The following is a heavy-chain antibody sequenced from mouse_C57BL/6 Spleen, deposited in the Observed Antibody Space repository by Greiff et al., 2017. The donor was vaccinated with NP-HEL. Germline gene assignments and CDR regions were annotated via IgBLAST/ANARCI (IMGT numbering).Heavy chain of an antibody. Sequence: EVQVVESGGGLVQPKGSLKLSCAASGFSFNTYAMNWVRQAPGKGLEWVARIRSKSNNYATYYADSVKDRFTISRDDSESMLYLQMNNLKTEDTAMYYCVRHYYDLYYAMDYWGQGTSVTVSS. J-gene: IGHJ4*01. CDR2: IRSKSNNYAT. CDR1: GFSFNTYA. V-gene: IGHV10-1*01. D-gene: IGHD2-4*01. CDR3: VRHYYDLYYAMDY.